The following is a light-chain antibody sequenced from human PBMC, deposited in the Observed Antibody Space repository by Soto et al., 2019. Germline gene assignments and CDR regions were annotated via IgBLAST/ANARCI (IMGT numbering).Light chain of an antibody. J-gene: IGKJ5*01. V-gene: IGKV3-15*01. CDR1: QSVNSN. Sequence: EIVMTQSPATLSVSPGERATLSCRASQSVNSNLAWYQQRPGQAPRLLIYVASTRAPGIPARFSGSGSGTEFTLTISSLQSEDFAVYYCQQYNNWPPTTFGQGTRLEIK. CDR3: QQYNNWPPTT. CDR2: VAS.